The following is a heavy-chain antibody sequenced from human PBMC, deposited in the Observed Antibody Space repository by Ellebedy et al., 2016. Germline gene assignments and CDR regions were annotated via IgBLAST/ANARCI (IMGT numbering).Heavy chain of an antibody. D-gene: IGHD3-3*01. CDR2: ISYGDGTVK. V-gene: IGHV3-33*03. J-gene: IGHJ4*02. CDR3: AGGPGWLIEW. Sequence: GESLKISXVASGLTFTNYWMNWVRQAPGEGLEWVAVISYGDGTVKYYADSVKGRFTISRDNAKNSLYLQMNSLRVEDTAVYYCAGGPGWLIEWWGQGSLVTVST. CDR1: GLTFTNYW.